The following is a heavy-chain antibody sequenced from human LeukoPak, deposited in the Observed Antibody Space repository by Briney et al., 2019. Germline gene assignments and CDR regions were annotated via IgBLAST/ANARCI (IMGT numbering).Heavy chain of an antibody. CDR2: ISSSGSTI. D-gene: IGHD3-22*01. J-gene: IGHJ4*02. Sequence: PGGSLRLSCAASGFTFSSYWMSWVRQAPGKGLEWVSYISSSGSTIYYADSVKGRFTISRDNAKNSLYLQMNSLRAEDTAVYYCATAIDSSGYYLDYWGQGTLVTVSS. CDR1: GFTFSSYW. V-gene: IGHV3-48*04. CDR3: ATAIDSSGYYLDY.